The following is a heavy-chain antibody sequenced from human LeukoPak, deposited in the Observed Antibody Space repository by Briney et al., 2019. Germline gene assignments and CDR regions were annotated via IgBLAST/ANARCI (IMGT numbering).Heavy chain of an antibody. CDR3: ARNGVGGYSPRWFDP. D-gene: IGHD3-22*01. V-gene: IGHV4-31*03. J-gene: IGHJ5*02. CDR1: GGSISSGGYY. Sequence: SETLSLTCTVSGGSISSGGYYWSWIRQHPGKGLEWIGYIYYSGSTYYNPSLKSRVTISVDTSKNQFSLKLSSVTAADTAVYYCARNGVGGYSPRWFDPWGQGTLVTVSS. CDR2: IYYSGST.